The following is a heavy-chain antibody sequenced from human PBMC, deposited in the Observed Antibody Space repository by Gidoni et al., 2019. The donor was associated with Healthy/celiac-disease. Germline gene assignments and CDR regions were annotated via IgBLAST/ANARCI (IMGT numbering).Heavy chain of an antibody. Sequence: EVQLLESGGGLVQPGGSLRLSCAASGFTVSSNSMSWVRQAPGKGLEWVSVIYSGGSTYYADSVKGRFTISRDNSKNTLYLQMNSLRAEDTAVYYCARDHGYYYGSGTISGDAFDIWGQGTMVTVSS. J-gene: IGHJ3*02. CDR2: IYSGGST. V-gene: IGHV3-66*01. D-gene: IGHD3-10*01. CDR1: GFTVSSNS. CDR3: ARDHGYYYGSGTISGDAFDI.